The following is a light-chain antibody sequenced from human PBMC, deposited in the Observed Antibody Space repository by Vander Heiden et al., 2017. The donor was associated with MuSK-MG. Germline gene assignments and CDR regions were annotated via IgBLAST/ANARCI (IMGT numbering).Light chain of an antibody. V-gene: IGKV1-5*01. Sequence: DIQMTQSPSTLSASVGDRVTITCRASQSVSSYLAWYQQKPGKAPKLLIYDASSFESGVPSTFSGSGSATAFTLTIISLQPADSATTCCRQDKSNPLTFGGGTKVEIK. CDR3: RQDKSNPLT. CDR1: QSVSSY. J-gene: IGKJ4*01. CDR2: DAS.